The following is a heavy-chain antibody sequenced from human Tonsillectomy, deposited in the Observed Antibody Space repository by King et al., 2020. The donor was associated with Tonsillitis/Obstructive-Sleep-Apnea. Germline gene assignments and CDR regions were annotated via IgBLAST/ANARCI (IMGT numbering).Heavy chain of an antibody. CDR1: GFTFSSYG. CDR3: GKGGYYDSSGYYRNYYYYYGMDV. J-gene: IGHJ6*02. Sequence: VQLVESGGGVVQPGRSLRLSCAASGFTFSSYGMHWVRQAPGKGLEWVAVISYDGSNKYYADSVKGRFTISRDNSKNTLYLQMNSLRAEDTAVYYCGKGGYYDSSGYYRNYYYYYGMDVWGQGTTVTVSS. D-gene: IGHD3-22*01. CDR2: ISYDGSNK. V-gene: IGHV3-30*18.